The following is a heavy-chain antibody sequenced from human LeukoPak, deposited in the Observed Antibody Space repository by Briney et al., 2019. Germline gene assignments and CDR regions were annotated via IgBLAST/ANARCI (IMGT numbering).Heavy chain of an antibody. Sequence: SETLSLTCAVSGGSISSGGYSWSWIRQPAGKGLEWIGRIYTSGSTNYNPSLKSRVTMSVDTSKNQFSLKLSSVTAADTAVYYCAREDVFYLYWGQGTLVTVSS. CDR3: AREDVFYLY. CDR1: GGSISSGGYS. D-gene: IGHD3-9*01. V-gene: IGHV4-61*02. J-gene: IGHJ4*02. CDR2: IYTSGST.